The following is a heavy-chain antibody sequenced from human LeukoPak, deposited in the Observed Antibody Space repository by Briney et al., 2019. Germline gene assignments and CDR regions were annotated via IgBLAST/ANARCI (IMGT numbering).Heavy chain of an antibody. V-gene: IGHV4-59*01. D-gene: IGHD6-6*01. Sequence: PSETLSLTCTVSGGSISSYYWSWIRQPPGKGLEGIGYIYYSGSTNYNPSLKSRVTISVDTSKNQFSLKLSSVTAADTAVYYCASGVEYSSSSEGFDYWGQGTLVTVSS. CDR3: ASGVEYSSSSEGFDY. CDR1: GGSISSYY. CDR2: IYYSGST. J-gene: IGHJ4*02.